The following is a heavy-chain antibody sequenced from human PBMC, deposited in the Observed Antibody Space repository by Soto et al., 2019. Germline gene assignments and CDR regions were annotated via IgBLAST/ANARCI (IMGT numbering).Heavy chain of an antibody. Sequence: EVQLLESGGGLVQPGGSLRLSCAASGFTFSSYAMSWVRQAPGKGLEWVSAISGSGGSTYYADSVKGRFTISRDNSKNTRYLQMNSLRAEDTAVYYCAKDITYSSSSRYLDYWGQGTLVTVSS. CDR3: AKDITYSSSSRYLDY. CDR2: ISGSGGST. J-gene: IGHJ4*02. V-gene: IGHV3-23*01. D-gene: IGHD6-6*01. CDR1: GFTFSSYA.